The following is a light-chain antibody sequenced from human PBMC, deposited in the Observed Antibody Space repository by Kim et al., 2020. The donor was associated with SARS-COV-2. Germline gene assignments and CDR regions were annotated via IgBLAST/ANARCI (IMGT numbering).Light chain of an antibody. CDR3: QAWDSRIVV. J-gene: IGLJ2*01. Sequence: SYELTQPPSVSVSPGQTASITCSGDKLGNKYACWYQQKPGQSPVLVIYQHTKRPPGIPERFSGSNSGNTATLTISGPQTMDEAEYYCQAWDSRIVVFGGG. CDR1: KLGNKY. CDR2: QHT. V-gene: IGLV3-1*01.